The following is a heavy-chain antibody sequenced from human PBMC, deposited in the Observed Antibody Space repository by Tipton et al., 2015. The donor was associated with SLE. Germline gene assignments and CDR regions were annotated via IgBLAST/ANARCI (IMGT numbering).Heavy chain of an antibody. D-gene: IGHD2-21*01. Sequence: LSLTCTVSGGSISSYYWSWIRQPPGKGLEWIGYIYYSGSTNYNPSLKSRVAISVDTSKNQFSLKLSSVTAADTAVYYCARGLGGEGAFDIWGQGTMVTVSS. V-gene: IGHV4-59*01. CDR3: ARGLGGEGAFDI. CDR1: GGSISSYY. CDR2: IYYSGST. J-gene: IGHJ3*02.